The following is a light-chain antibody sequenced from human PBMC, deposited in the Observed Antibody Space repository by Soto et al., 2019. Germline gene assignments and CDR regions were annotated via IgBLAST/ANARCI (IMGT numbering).Light chain of an antibody. CDR3: QYDGSSPVT. Sequence: EIVLTQSPGTLSLSPGARATLSCRASQSVSSSYFAWYQQKPGQPPRLLSYGASNRATDCPDRFSGSGSGTDFTITISILEPEDFAVYYCQYDGSSPVTFGQGTKVEIK. J-gene: IGKJ1*01. CDR1: QSVSSSY. CDR2: GAS. V-gene: IGKV3-20*01.